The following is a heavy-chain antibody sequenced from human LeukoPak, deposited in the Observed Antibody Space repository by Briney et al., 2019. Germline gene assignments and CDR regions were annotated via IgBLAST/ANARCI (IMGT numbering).Heavy chain of an antibody. CDR2: MNPNTANT. V-gene: IGHV1-8*01. D-gene: IGHD4-17*01. CDR3: ARAPRLIWLDYGDYWFDP. J-gene: IGHJ5*02. CDR1: GYTFTSYD. Sequence: GASVKVSCKASGYTFTSYDTNWVRQAPGQGLEWMGWMNPNTANTGYAQKFQGRVTITRNTSISTAYMELSSLRSEDTAVYYCARAPRLIWLDYGDYWFDPWGQGTLVTVSS.